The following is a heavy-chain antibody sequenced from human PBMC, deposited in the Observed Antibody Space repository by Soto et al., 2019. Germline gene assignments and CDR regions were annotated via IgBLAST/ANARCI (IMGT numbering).Heavy chain of an antibody. J-gene: IGHJ4*02. CDR1: GFTFTRYS. V-gene: IGHV3-21*06. Sequence: GGSLSLSCAASGFTFTRYSMNWVRQAPGKGLEWVSSISSTTNYIYYGDSMKGRFTISRDKAKNSLYLEMNSLRAEDTAVYYCARESEDLTSNFDYWGQGTLVTVSS. CDR3: ARESEDLTSNFDY. CDR2: ISSTTNYI.